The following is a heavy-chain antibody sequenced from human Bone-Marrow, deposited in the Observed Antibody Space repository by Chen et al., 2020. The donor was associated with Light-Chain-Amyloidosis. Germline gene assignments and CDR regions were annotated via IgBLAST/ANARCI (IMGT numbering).Heavy chain of an antibody. CDR3: AELLEHRFAFP. CDR1: GGSVSSRGFY. Sequence: QLQLQESGPELAKPSETLFLTCKVSGGSVSSRGFYWGWIRQSPGKGLEWIASISFSGNTHYNPSLKSRVHLFINKSKNQFPLKGNSWTGADTGFYFLAELLEHRFAFPLGQGNLVPV. D-gene: IGHD3-3*01. CDR2: ISFSGNT. J-gene: IGHJ5*02. V-gene: IGHV4-39*01.